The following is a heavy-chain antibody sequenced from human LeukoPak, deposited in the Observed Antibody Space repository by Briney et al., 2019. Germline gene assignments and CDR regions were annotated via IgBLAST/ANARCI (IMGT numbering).Heavy chain of an antibody. CDR2: IYYSGST. CDR1: GGSISSSSYY. D-gene: IGHD3-16*02. V-gene: IGHV4-39*01. Sequence: SETLSLTCTVSGGSISSSSYYWGWIRQPPGKGLEWIGSIYYSGSTYYNPSLKSRVTISVDTSKNQFSLKLSSVTAADTAVYYCARPRRDDHIWGSYRYIGAFDIWGQGTMVAVSS. J-gene: IGHJ3*02. CDR3: ARPRRDDHIWGSYRYIGAFDI.